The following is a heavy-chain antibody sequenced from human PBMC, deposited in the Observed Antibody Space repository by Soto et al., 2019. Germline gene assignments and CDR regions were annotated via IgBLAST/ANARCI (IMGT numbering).Heavy chain of an antibody. CDR3: ATLWELRARVATH. V-gene: IGHV1-24*01. J-gene: IGHJ1*01. CDR2: FDPEDGET. CDR1: VYSLTELS. Sequence: XSLKVSCKGSVYSLTELSMHWVRQAPGKGLEWMGGFDPEDGETIYAQKFQGRVTMTEDTSTDTAYMELSSLRSEDTAVYYCATLWELRARVATHWGQGSLVTVS. D-gene: IGHD1-26*01.